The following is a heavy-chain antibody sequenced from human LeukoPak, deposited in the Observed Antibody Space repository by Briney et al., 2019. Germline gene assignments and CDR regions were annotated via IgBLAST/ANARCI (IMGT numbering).Heavy chain of an antibody. CDR2: ISYDGSNK. Sequence: GGSLRLSCAASGFTFSSYGMHWVRQAPGKGLEWVAVISYDGSNKYYADSVKGRFTISRDNSKNTLYLQMSSLRAEDTAVYYCAKEPYYDSSGYYEIDYWGQGTLVTVSS. CDR3: AKEPYYDSSGYYEIDY. V-gene: IGHV3-30*18. CDR1: GFTFSSYG. J-gene: IGHJ4*02. D-gene: IGHD3-22*01.